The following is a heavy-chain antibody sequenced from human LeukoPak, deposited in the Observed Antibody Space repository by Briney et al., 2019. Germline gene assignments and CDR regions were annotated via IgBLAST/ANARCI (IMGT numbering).Heavy chain of an antibody. V-gene: IGHV4-59*01. CDR1: AGSISRYY. Sequence: PSETLSLTCSVSAGSISRYYWSWIRQPPGKGLEWIGYIYYSGGTNYNPSPKSRVTMSLDTSRNQFSLKLSSVTAADTAVYYCAREYHYYDTRGYYYFDYWGQGTLVTVSS. J-gene: IGHJ4*02. CDR3: AREYHYYDTRGYYYFDY. D-gene: IGHD3-22*01. CDR2: IYYSGGT.